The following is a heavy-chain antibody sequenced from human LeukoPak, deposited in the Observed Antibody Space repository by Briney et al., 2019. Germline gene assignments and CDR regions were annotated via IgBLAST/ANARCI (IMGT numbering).Heavy chain of an antibody. D-gene: IGHD3-3*01. J-gene: IGHJ4*02. CDR2: ISYDENNK. Sequence: GGSLRLSCAASGFTFSSHGIHWVRQAPGKGLEWVAVISYDENNKYYADSVKGRFTTSRDNAKNTLFLQMNSLRAEDTAVYYCTRDFDFSSAIWGQGTLVTVSS. CDR1: GFTFSSHG. CDR3: TRDFDFSSAI. V-gene: IGHV3-30*03.